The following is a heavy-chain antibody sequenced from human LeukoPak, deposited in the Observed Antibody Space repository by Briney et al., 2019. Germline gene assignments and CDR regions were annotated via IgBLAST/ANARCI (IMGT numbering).Heavy chain of an antibody. Sequence: SETLSLTCTVSGGSISSYYWSWIRQPPGKGLEWIGYIYYSGSTNYNPSLKSRVTIPVDTSKNQFSLKLSTVTAADTAVYYCARGGGYSYGARFDYWGQGTLVTVSS. V-gene: IGHV4-59*01. CDR2: IYYSGST. J-gene: IGHJ4*02. CDR1: GGSISSYY. D-gene: IGHD5-18*01. CDR3: ARGGGYSYGARFDY.